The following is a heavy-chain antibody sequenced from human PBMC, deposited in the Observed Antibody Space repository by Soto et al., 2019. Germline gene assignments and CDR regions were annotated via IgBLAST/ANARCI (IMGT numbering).Heavy chain of an antibody. CDR1: GYTFTSYY. Sequence: AASVKVSCKASGYTFTSYYMHWVRQAPGQGLEWMGIINPSGGSTSYAQKFQGRVTMTRDTSTSTVYMELSSLRSEDTAVYYCARGRGGGYQPTGYFDYWGQGTLVTVSS. CDR2: INPSGGST. CDR3: ARGRGGGYQPTGYFDY. V-gene: IGHV1-46*01. D-gene: IGHD3-22*01. J-gene: IGHJ4*02.